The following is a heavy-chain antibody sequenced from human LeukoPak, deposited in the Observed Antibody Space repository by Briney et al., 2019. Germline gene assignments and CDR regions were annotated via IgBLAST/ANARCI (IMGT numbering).Heavy chain of an antibody. Sequence: KPGGSLRLSCAASGFTFSSYSMNWVRQAPGKGLEWVSSISRSPGKGLEWVSSISRSSTYIYYADSVKGRFTISRDNSKNTLYLQMNRLRAEDTAVYYCAEDFSVYNYDSRVLDYWGQGTLVTVSS. V-gene: IGHV3-21*01. J-gene: IGHJ4*02. CDR1: GFTFSSYS. CDR3: AEDFSVYNYDSRVLDY. D-gene: IGHD3-22*01. CDR2: ISRSSTYI.